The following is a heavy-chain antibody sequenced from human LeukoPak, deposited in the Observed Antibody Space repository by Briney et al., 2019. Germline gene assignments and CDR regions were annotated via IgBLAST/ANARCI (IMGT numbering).Heavy chain of an antibody. D-gene: IGHD6-13*01. CDR1: GFTFSDYY. CDR2: SGSTI. Sequence: GGSLRLSCAASGFTFSDYYMNSGSTIYYADSVKGRFTISRDNAKNSLYLQINSLRAEDTAVYYCARDLDSSSWYSNWYFDLWGRGTLVTVSS. V-gene: IGHV3-11*04. CDR3: ARDLDSSSWYSNWYFDL. J-gene: IGHJ2*01.